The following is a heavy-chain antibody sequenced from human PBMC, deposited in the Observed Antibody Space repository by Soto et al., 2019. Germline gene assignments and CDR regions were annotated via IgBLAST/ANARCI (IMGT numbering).Heavy chain of an antibody. CDR1: GFTFRSYA. V-gene: IGHV3-23*01. CDR2: ISGSGGNT. J-gene: IGHJ4*02. CDR3: AKGGSAYCSGGTCYHPFDY. D-gene: IGHD2-15*01. Sequence: SLRLSCAASGFTFRSYAMSWVRQAPGKGLEWVSAISGSGGNTFYADAVKGRFTISRDNSKNTLYLQMNSLGAEDTAVYYCAKGGSAYCSGGTCYHPFDYWGQGTLVTVSS.